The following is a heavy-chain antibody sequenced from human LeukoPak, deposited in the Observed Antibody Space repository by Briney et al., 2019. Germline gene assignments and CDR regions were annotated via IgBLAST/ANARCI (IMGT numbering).Heavy chain of an antibody. D-gene: IGHD1-26*01. J-gene: IGHJ4*02. CDR2: IYYSGST. CDR3: ARGGRFDYGDY. V-gene: IGHV4-59*01. Sequence: SETLSLTCTVSGGPISSYYWSWIRQPPGKGLEWIGYIYYSGSTNYNPSLKSRVTIPVDTSKNQFSLKLSSVTAADTAVYYCARGGRFDYGDYWGQGTLVTVSS. CDR1: GGPISSYY.